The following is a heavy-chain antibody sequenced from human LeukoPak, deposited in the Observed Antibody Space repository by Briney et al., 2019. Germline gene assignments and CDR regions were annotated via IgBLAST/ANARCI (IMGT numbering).Heavy chain of an antibody. Sequence: GGSLRLSCAASGFTFTNYWMIWVRQAPGKGMEWVANINEDGSEKYYGGSVEGRFTISGDNAKNSVFLQMNSLRADDTAMYYCASSSYSSSSSWGQGTLVTVSS. V-gene: IGHV3-7*01. D-gene: IGHD6-6*01. CDR3: ASSSYSSSSS. CDR2: INEDGSEK. J-gene: IGHJ5*02. CDR1: GFTFTNYW.